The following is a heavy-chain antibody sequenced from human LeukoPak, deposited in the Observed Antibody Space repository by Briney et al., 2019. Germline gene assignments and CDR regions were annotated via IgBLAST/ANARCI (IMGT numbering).Heavy chain of an antibody. J-gene: IGHJ4*02. CDR3: VIIGYSSNSLGIAY. CDR1: GFTFSNYC. D-gene: IGHD5-12*01. V-gene: IGHV3-74*01. CDR2: INTDGRIT. Sequence: GGSLRLSCAPSGFTFSNYCMHWVREAPGKGLVWVSRINTDGRITCYANSVKGRVTISRDNTKNTLYLQINRLRDEETAVYYCVIIGYSSNSLGIAYGGQGTLVTVPS.